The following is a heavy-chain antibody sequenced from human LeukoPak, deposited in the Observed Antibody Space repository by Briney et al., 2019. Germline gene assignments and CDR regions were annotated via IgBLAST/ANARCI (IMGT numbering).Heavy chain of an antibody. CDR1: GFTFSSYA. D-gene: IGHD6-19*01. V-gene: IGHV3-64D*06. Sequence: GGSLRLSCSASGFTFSSYAMHWVRQAPGKGLEYVSAISSNGGSTYYADSVKGRFTISRDNSKNTLYLQMSSLRAEDTAVYCCVKGDKYSSGWYAFDYWGQGTLVTVSS. CDR2: ISSNGGST. CDR3: VKGDKYSSGWYAFDY. J-gene: IGHJ4*02.